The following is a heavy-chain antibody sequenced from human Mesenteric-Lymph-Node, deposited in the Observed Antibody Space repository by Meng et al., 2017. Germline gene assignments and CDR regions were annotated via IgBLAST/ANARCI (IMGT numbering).Heavy chain of an antibody. D-gene: IGHD7-27*01. Sequence: GESLKISCAASGFTFSSYGMHWVRQAPSKGLEWVAVIWYDGSNKYYADSVKGRFTISRDNAKNSLYLQMNSLRAEDTAMYYCARDRVSFNWGLPNYWGQGTLVTVSS. CDR1: GFTFSSYG. J-gene: IGHJ4*02. V-gene: IGHV3-33*01. CDR2: IWYDGSNK. CDR3: ARDRVSFNWGLPNY.